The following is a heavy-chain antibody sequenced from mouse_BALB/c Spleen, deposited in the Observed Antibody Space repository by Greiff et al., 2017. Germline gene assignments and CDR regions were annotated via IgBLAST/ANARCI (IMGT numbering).Heavy chain of an antibody. CDR2: ISSGGSYT. V-gene: IGHV5-6*02. CDR1: GFTFSSYC. CDR3: ARGRDYGSSYWYFDV. Sequence: EVKLMESGGDLVKPGGSLKLSCAASGFTFSSYCMSWVRQTPDKRLEWVATISSGGSYTYYPDSVKGRFTISRDNAKNTLYLQMSSLKSEDTAMYYCARGRDYGSSYWYFDVWGAGTTVTVSS. J-gene: IGHJ1*01. D-gene: IGHD1-1*01.